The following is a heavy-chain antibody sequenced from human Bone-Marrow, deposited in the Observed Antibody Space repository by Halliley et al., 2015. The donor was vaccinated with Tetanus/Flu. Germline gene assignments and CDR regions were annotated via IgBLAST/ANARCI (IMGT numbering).Heavy chain of an antibody. J-gene: IGHJ4*02. Sequence: LGWVSVISGGGGSTYCADSVKGRFTISRDVSKNTLFLQMNGLRGEDTAIYYCAKLWWNGGRAFDYWGPGILVTVA. V-gene: IGHV3-23*01. D-gene: IGHD1-1*01. CDR2: ISGGGGST. CDR3: AKLWWNGGRAFDY.